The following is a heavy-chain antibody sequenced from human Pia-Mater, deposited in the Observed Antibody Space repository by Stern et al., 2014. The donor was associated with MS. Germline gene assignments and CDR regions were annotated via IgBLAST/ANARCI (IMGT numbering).Heavy chain of an antibody. V-gene: IGHV1-69*06. CDR1: GDTLDNYA. J-gene: IGHJ5*02. Sequence: VQLVESGAEVRKAGSSVKVSCKASGDTLDNYAISWVRQAPGHGLEWMGGIIPDFGSTEYKPKFQGRVTITADKSTSTAYMELTSLRSEDTAVYHCAREQGDYASESSYSWFDPWGQGTLVTVSS. CDR2: IIPDFGST. CDR3: AREQGDYASESSYSWFDP. D-gene: IGHD3-10*01.